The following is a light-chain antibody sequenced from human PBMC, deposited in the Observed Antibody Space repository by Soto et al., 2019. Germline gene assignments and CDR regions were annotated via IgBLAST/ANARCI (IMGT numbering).Light chain of an antibody. J-gene: IGLJ1*01. CDR2: EVA. CDR3: TSYTTSSTYI. CDR1: SSDVGGYNY. Sequence: QSALTQPASVSGSPGQSITISCTGTSSDVGGYNYVSWYQHHPGEVPKLKIFEVAKRPSGVSNRFSGSKSGNTASLTISGLQAEDEADYFCTSYTTSSTYIFGSGTKVTVL. V-gene: IGLV2-14*01.